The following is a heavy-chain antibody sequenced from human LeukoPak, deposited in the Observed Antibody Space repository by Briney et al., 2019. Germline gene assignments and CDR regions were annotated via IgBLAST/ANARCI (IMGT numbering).Heavy chain of an antibody. CDR3: ARDIEAAGLFLDY. D-gene: IGHD6-13*01. CDR1: GFTFSSYW. J-gene: IGHJ4*02. Sequence: GGSLRLSCAASGFTFSSYWMTWVRQAPGKGRECVANMKYGGSEKYYVDSVKGRFTISRDNAKNSLYLQMNSLRAEDTAVYYCARDIEAAGLFLDYWGQGTLVTVSS. V-gene: IGHV3-7*01. CDR2: MKYGGSEK.